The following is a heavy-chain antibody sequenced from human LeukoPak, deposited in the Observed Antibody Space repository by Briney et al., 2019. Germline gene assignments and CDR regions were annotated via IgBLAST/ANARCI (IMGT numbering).Heavy chain of an antibody. V-gene: IGHV3-72*01. Sequence: GGSLRLSCEASGFTFSDYILDWVRQAPGKGLEWVGRIRRKRQSYSTEYAASVKGRFTISRDDSKNSLFLDMNSLKTEDTAVYHCCRDGGACYESVFDFWGRGTMVTVSS. CDR3: CRDGGACYESVFDF. J-gene: IGHJ3*01. D-gene: IGHD3-16*01. CDR1: GFTFSDYI. CDR2: IRRKRQSYST.